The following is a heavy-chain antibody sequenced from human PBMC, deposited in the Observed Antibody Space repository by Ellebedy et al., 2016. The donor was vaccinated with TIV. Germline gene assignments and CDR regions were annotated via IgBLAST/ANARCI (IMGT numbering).Heavy chain of an antibody. CDR1: GFSFSGYW. V-gene: IGHV3-7*01. J-gene: IGHJ6*02. Sequence: PGGSLRLSCAGSGFSFSGYWMTWVRQAPGKGLEWVANINGDGSYKYYVASVKGRFTISRDNAKNSVYLQMNTLRAEDTAVYYCAKVRSGSGPDYLFGMDVWGQGTTVIVSS. D-gene: IGHD3-10*01. CDR3: AKVRSGSGPDYLFGMDV. CDR2: INGDGSYK.